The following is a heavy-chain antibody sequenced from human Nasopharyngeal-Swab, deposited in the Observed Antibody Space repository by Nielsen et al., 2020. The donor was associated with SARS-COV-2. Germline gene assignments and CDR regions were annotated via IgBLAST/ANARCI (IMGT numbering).Heavy chain of an antibody. J-gene: IGHJ4*02. Sequence: GESLKLSCVGSGYTFRNYWMHLVRQVPGKGLVWVSRIDTDGSTTNYADSVKGRFRISRDNAKNTLYLQMDSLRGEDTAIYYCTRDIGGRYGYWGQGILVTVSS. CDR1: GYTFRNYW. CDR2: IDTDGSTT. CDR3: TRDIGGRYGY. V-gene: IGHV3-74*01. D-gene: IGHD1-26*01.